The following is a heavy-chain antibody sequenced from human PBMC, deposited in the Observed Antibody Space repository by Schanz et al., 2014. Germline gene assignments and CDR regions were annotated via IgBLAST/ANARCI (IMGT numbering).Heavy chain of an antibody. V-gene: IGHV3-11*05. Sequence: VQLVDSGGGLVQPGGSLRLSCAASGFTFSDYYMAWIRQAPGKGLEWVSHISGSSIHKNYADSVKGRFSISRDNGETSVYLQINSLRVEDTAVYYCARDKGGYYPFDYWGQGSLVTVSS. CDR2: ISGSSIHK. J-gene: IGHJ4*02. D-gene: IGHD3-22*01. CDR3: ARDKGGYYPFDY. CDR1: GFTFSDYY.